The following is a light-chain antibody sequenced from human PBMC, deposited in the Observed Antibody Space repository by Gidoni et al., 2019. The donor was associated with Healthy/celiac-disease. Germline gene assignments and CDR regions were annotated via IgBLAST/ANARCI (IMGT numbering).Light chain of an antibody. CDR1: QSVSSSY. V-gene: IGKV3-20*01. CDR2: GAS. J-gene: IGKJ4*01. Sequence: NVLTQSPGTLSLSPGERATLSCRASQSVSSSYLAWYQQKPGQAPRLLIYGASSRATGIPDRFSGSGSGTDFTLTISRLEPEDFAVYYCQQYGSSPVLTFGGGTKVEIK. CDR3: QQYGSSPVLT.